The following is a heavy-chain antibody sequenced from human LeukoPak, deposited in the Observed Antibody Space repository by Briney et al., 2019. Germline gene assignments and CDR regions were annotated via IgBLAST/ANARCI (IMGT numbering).Heavy chain of an antibody. Sequence: GALILSCAASGFTFSSYAMSWVRQAPGKGLEWVSAISGSGGSTYYADSVKGRFTISRYNSKDTLYLQMNSLRAEDTAVYYCARPAAGTPGTAYWGQGTLVTVSS. CDR1: GFTFSSYA. D-gene: IGHD6-13*01. CDR2: ISGSGGST. J-gene: IGHJ4*02. V-gene: IGHV3-23*01. CDR3: ARPAAGTPGTAY.